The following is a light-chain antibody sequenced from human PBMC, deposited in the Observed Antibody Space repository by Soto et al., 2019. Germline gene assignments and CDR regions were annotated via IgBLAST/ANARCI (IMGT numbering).Light chain of an antibody. V-gene: IGKV3-15*01. CDR1: QTISND. J-gene: IGKJ4*01. CDR3: QQNNKWPPVT. CDR2: GAS. Sequence: EVVMTQSPATVSVSPGEGVTLSCRASQTISNDLAWYQQKPGQAPRLLIYGASTMATGVPARFSGGGYGTEFTLTISSLQSEDSAFYYCQQNNKWPPVTFGGGTKVQIK.